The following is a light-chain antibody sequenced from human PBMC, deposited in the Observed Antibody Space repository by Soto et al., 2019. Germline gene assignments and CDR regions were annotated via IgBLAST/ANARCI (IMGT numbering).Light chain of an antibody. CDR3: QQYNNWPPIT. Sequence: PGERVTLACRASQSISSSYLTWYQRKPGQAPRVLIYGASTRATGIPARFSGSGSGTEFTLTISSLQSEDFAVYYCQQYNNWPPITFGQGTRLEIK. J-gene: IGKJ5*01. CDR1: QSISSSY. V-gene: IGKV3-15*01. CDR2: GAS.